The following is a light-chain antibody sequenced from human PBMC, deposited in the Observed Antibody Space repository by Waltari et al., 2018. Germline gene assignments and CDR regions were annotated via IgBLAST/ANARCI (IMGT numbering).Light chain of an antibody. J-gene: IGLJ3*02. CDR2: QVN. Sequence: QSVLTQPASVSGSPGQSITISCTGTSTDIGYYNLVSWYQQYPGKAPKVMIYQVNKRPSETSNRFSGSKSGNTASLTISGLQAEDEADYYCCSYADSRTWVFGGGTK. V-gene: IGLV2-23*02. CDR1: STDIGYYNL. CDR3: CSYADSRTWV.